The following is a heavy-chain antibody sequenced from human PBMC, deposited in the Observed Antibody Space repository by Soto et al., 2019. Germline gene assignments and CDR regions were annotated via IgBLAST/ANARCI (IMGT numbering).Heavy chain of an antibody. CDR3: ATSDGQNYYDSSGLSAEYFQH. V-gene: IGHV3-30*03. Sequence: GGSLRLSCAASGFTFSSYGMHWVRQAPGKGLEWVAVISYDGSNKYYADSVRGRFTISRDNSKNTLYLQMNSLRAEDTAVYYCATSDGQNYYDSSGLSAEYFQHWGQGTLVTVSS. J-gene: IGHJ1*01. D-gene: IGHD3-22*01. CDR1: GFTFSSYG. CDR2: ISYDGSNK.